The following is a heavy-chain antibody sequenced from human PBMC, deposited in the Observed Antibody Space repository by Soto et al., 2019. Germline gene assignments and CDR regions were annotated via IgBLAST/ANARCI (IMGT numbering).Heavy chain of an antibody. V-gene: IGHV4-31*03. CDR2: IYYSGST. J-gene: IGHJ4*02. CDR1: GGSISSGGYY. Sequence: QVQLQESGPGLVKPSQTLSLTCTVSGGSISSGGYYWSWIRQHPGKGLEWIGYIYYSGSTYYNPSHKIRVTLSVDTSKNQFSLKLSSVTAADTAVYYCAKTGPGSYLSLDYWGQGTLVTVSS. D-gene: IGHD1-26*01. CDR3: AKTGPGSYLSLDY.